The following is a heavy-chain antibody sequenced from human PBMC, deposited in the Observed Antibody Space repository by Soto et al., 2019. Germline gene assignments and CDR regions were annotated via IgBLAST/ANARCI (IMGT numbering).Heavy chain of an antibody. CDR1: GGSFSGYY. Sequence: PSETLSLTCAVYGGSFSGYYWSWIRQPPGKGLEWIGEINHSGSANYNPSLKSRVTISVDTSKNQFSLKLSSVTAADTAVYYCARGVGYCSRTSCSLDGYYYYMDVWGKGTTVTVSS. J-gene: IGHJ6*03. V-gene: IGHV4-34*01. CDR3: ARGVGYCSRTSCSLDGYYYYMDV. D-gene: IGHD2-2*01. CDR2: INHSGSA.